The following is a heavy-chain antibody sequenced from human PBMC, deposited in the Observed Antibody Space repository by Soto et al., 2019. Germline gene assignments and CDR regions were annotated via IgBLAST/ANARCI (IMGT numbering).Heavy chain of an antibody. J-gene: IGHJ2*01. V-gene: IGHV1-69*12. CDR2: IIPIFGTA. D-gene: IGHD6-19*01. Sequence: QVQLVQSGAEVKKPGSSVKVSCKASGGTFSNYVISWVRQAPGQGLEWMGGIIPIFGTANYAQKLQGRVTITADESTRTAYMELSSLRSEDTAVYYCAGFPGYSSGWSTKSLYWYFDLWGRGTLVTVSS. CDR3: AGFPGYSSGWSTKSLYWYFDL. CDR1: GGTFSNYV.